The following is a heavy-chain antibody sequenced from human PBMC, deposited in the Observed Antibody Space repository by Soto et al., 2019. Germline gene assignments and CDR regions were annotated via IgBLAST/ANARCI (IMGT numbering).Heavy chain of an antibody. CDR1: GVSLATSGVG. Sequence: QITLKESDPTLMKPTQTLTLTCTFSGVSLATSGVGVGWIRQSPGEALEGLAVIYWDDDKRNNPSIRARLAITKDPSKNHLLLTMPNMYPADTGTYYCAHRLGKYNFWYGGYFDFWGQGTLVTVSS. D-gene: IGHD3-3*01. J-gene: IGHJ4*02. CDR3: AHRLGKYNFWYGGYFDF. V-gene: IGHV2-5*02. CDR2: IYWDDDK.